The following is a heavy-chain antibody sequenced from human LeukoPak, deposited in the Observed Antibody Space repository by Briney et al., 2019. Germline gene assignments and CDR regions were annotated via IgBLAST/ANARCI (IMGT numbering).Heavy chain of an antibody. CDR3: ARSYDTNFDY. D-gene: IGHD3-3*01. CDR1: GGSIRSYY. CDR2: IYFSGST. V-gene: IGHV4-59*01. Sequence: SETLSLTCTVSGGSIRSYYWSWLRQPPGKGLEWIGYIYFSGSTSYNPSLKSRVTISVDRSKNQFSLKLSSVAAADTAVCYCARSYDTNFDYWGQGTLVTVSS. J-gene: IGHJ4*02.